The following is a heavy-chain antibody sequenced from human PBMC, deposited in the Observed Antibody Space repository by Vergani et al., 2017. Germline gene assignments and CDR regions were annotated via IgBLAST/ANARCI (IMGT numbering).Heavy chain of an antibody. D-gene: IGHD3-9*01. CDR2: IIPIFGTA. Sequence: QVQLVQSGAEVKKPGSSVKVSCKASGGTFSSYAISWVRQAPGQGLEWMGGIIPIFGTANYAQKFQGRVTITADESTSTAYMELSSLRSEETAVYYCAREILRYFDWLSRGPFDYWGQGTLVTVSS. J-gene: IGHJ4*02. V-gene: IGHV1-69*13. CDR1: GGTFSSYA. CDR3: AREILRYFDWLSRGPFDY.